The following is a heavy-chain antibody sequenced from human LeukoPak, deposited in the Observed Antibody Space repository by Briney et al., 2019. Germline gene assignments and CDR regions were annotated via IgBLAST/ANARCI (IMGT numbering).Heavy chain of an antibody. CDR2: INAGNDNT. CDR3: ARDLGYCTGGTCYPNWFDP. CDR1: GYTFTSYA. J-gene: IGHJ5*02. V-gene: IGHV1-3*01. D-gene: IGHD2-15*01. Sequence: GASVKVSCKASGYTFTSYAMHWVCQPPGQRLEWMGWINAGNDNTKYSQKFQGRVTITRDTSASTAYMELSSLRSEDTAVYYCARDLGYCTGGTCYPNWFDPWGQGTLVTVS.